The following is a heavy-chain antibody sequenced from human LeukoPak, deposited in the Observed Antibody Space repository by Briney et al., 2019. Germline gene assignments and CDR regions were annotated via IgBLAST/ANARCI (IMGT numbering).Heavy chain of an antibody. V-gene: IGHV1-8*01. D-gene: IGHD4-23*01. Sequence: ASVKVSCKTSGYTFNNYDINWVRQASGQGLEWMGWMNPNSGNTGYAQKFQGRLTITRNTSITTAYMELSSLRSEDTAVYYCARVEYGGYVNWGQGTLVTVSS. CDR1: GYTFNNYD. J-gene: IGHJ4*02. CDR3: ARVEYGGYVN. CDR2: MNPNSGNT.